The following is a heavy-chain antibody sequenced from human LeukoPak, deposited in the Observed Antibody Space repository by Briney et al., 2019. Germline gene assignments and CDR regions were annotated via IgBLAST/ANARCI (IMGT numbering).Heavy chain of an antibody. CDR2: ISGSAGST. Sequence: PGGSLRLSCAASGFTSISYAMTWVRQAPGKGLEWVSAISGSAGSTYYADSVKGRFTISRDNSKNTLYLQMNSLRAEDTAVYYCARGPERTGVGTRYYYDMDVWGQGTTVTVSS. D-gene: IGHD2-8*01. CDR3: ARGPERTGVGTRYYYDMDV. J-gene: IGHJ6*02. CDR1: GFTSISYA. V-gene: IGHV3-23*01.